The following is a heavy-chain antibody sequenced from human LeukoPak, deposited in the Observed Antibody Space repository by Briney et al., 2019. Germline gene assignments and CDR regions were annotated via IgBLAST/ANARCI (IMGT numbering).Heavy chain of an antibody. CDR3: ARGGTYYYDSSGYYYH. D-gene: IGHD3-22*01. V-gene: IGHV1-8*02. J-gene: IGHJ5*02. CDR1: GGTFSSYA. CDR2: MNPNSGNT. Sequence: ASVKVSCKASGGTFSSYAISWVRQAPGQGLEWMGWMNPNSGNTGYAQKFQGRVTMTRNTSISTAYMELSSLRSEDTAVYYCARGGTYYYDSSGYYYHWGQGTLVTVSS.